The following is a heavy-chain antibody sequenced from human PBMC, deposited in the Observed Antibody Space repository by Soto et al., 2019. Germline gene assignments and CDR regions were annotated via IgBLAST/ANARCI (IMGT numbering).Heavy chain of an antibody. CDR1: GASLGGFH. CDR3: ARSPLGYDYVRQTWREVGDSFDI. D-gene: IGHD3-16*01. V-gene: IGHV4-34*12. Sequence: PSETLSLTCAIYGASLGGFHRTWLRQAPGKGLEWIGELIHGGSTNYNPSLKSRVSFSLDTSKNQFSLHLMSVTAADTAVYYCARSPLGYDYVRQTWREVGDSFDIWGRGTMVTVS. J-gene: IGHJ3*02. CDR2: LIHGGST.